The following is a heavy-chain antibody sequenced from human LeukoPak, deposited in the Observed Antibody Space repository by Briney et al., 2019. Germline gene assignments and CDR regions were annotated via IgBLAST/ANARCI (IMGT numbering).Heavy chain of an antibody. J-gene: IGHJ4*02. CDR1: GGTFSSYA. V-gene: IGHV1-69*04. CDR3: ARDRGYSGSYPDY. D-gene: IGHD1-26*01. Sequence: PGASVKVSCKASGGTFSSYAISWVRQAPGQGLEWMGRIIPILGLANYAQKFQGRVTITADKSTSTAYMELSSLRSEDTAVYYCARDRGYSGSYPDYWGQGTLVTVSS. CDR2: IIPILGLA.